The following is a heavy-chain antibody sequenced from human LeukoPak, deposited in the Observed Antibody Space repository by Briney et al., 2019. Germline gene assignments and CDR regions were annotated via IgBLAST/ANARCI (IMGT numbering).Heavy chain of an antibody. CDR2: IHYSGST. D-gene: IGHD3-10*01. CDR3: ARHPEWEREAGST. CDR1: GGAISSYY. V-gene: IGHV4-59*08. J-gene: IGHJ5*02. Sequence: NPSETLSLTCTVSGGAISSYYWSWIRQPPGKGLEWIGYIHYSGSTKYNPSLKSRVTISVDTSKNQFSLKLSSVTAADTAVYYCARHPEWEREAGSTWGQGTLVTVSS.